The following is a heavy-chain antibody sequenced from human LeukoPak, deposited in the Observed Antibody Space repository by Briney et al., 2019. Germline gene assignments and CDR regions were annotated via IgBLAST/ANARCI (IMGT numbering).Heavy chain of an antibody. Sequence: ASVKVSCKASGGTFSSYAISWVRRAPGQGLEWMGGIIPIFGTANYAQKFQGRVTITADESTSTAYMELSSLRSEDTAVYYCARALIYWGTYYYGMDVWGQGTTVTVSS. CDR3: ARALIYWGTYYYGMDV. D-gene: IGHD3-16*01. CDR2: IIPIFGTA. V-gene: IGHV1-69*13. J-gene: IGHJ6*02. CDR1: GGTFSSYA.